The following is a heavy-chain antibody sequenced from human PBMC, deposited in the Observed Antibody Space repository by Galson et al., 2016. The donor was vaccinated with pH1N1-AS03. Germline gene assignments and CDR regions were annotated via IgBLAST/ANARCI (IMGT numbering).Heavy chain of an antibody. CDR3: AKGASGYDSTYFDY. Sequence: SLRLSCAASGFTFRSYAMSWVRQAPGKGLEWVSHISGSGGSTYYADSVKGRFTISRDNSKNTLYLQMNSLRAEDTAVYYCAKGASGYDSTYFDYWGQGTRVTVSS. D-gene: IGHD5-12*01. J-gene: IGHJ4*02. V-gene: IGHV3-23*01. CDR2: ISGSGGST. CDR1: GFTFRSYA.